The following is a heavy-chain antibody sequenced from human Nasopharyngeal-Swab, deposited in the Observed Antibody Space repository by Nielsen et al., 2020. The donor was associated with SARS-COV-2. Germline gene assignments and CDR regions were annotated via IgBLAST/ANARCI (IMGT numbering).Heavy chain of an antibody. Sequence: GESLKISCVASGFIFGNYAMAWARQAPGKGLEWVSAIGGNGARTHYADSVRGRFIISRDNSKSTLDLQMNSLRAEDTAVYYCANRRGSSWHPYCSDYWGQGTLVTVSS. CDR1: GFIFGNYA. CDR2: IGGNGART. V-gene: IGHV3-23*01. CDR3: ANRRGSSWHPYCSDY. D-gene: IGHD6-13*01. J-gene: IGHJ4*02.